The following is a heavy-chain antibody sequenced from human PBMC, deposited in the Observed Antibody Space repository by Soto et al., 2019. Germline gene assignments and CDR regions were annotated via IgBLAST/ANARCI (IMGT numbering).Heavy chain of an antibody. J-gene: IGHJ3*02. CDR3: ARAPPPPYCGGDCYSGAFDI. D-gene: IGHD2-21*02. Sequence: ASVKVSWKASGGTFSSYAISWVRQAPGQGLEWMGIINPSGGNTSYAQKFQGRVTMTRDTSTSTVYMELSSLRSEDTAVYYCARAPPPPYCGGDCYSGAFDIWGQGTMVTVSS. V-gene: IGHV1-46*01. CDR2: INPSGGNT. CDR1: GGTFSSYA.